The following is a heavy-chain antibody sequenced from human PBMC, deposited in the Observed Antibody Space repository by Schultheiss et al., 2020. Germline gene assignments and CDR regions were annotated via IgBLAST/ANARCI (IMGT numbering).Heavy chain of an antibody. CDR2: IYYTGST. CDR3: ARGIRGFLDY. D-gene: IGHD1-14*01. Sequence: SETLSLTCTVSGGSVSSGSYYWSWIRQPPGKGLEWIGYIYYTGSTYYNPSLKSRVTISVDTSKNQFSLKLSSVTAADTAVYYCARGIRGFLDYWGQGTLVTGSS. J-gene: IGHJ4*02. CDR1: GGSVSSGSYY. V-gene: IGHV4-61*01.